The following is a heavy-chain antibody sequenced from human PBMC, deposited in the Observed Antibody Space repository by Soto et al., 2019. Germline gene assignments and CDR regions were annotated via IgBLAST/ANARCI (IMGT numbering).Heavy chain of an antibody. CDR3: ARGRYGMDV. V-gene: IGHV3-53*01. J-gene: IGHJ6*02. CDR2: IYRDGST. Sequence: EMRLVESGGGLIQPGGSLRLSCAVSGSTVSSNYMSWVRQAPGKGLDCVSVIYRDGSTYSGDSVKGRFNISRDNSRNTLYLQMNSLTVDDTAVYYCARGRYGMDVWGQGTTVTVSS. CDR1: GSTVSSNY.